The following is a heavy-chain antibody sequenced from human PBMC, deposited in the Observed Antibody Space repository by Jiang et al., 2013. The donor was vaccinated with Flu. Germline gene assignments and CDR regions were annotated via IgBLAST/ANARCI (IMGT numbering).Heavy chain of an antibody. CDR2: INHSGST. J-gene: IGHJ3*02. D-gene: IGHD6-13*01. V-gene: IGHV4-34*01. CDR3: ARYVYGRQQLVRGGAFDI. Sequence: LLKPSETLSLTCAVYGGSFSGYYWSWIRQPPGKGLEWIGEINHSGSTNYNPSLKSRVTISVDTSKNQFSLKLSSVTAADTAVYYCARYVYGRQQLVRGGAFDIWGQGDNGHRLF. CDR1: GGSFSGYY.